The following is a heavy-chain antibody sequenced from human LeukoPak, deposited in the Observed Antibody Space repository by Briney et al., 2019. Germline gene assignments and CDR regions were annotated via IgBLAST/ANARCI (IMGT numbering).Heavy chain of an antibody. D-gene: IGHD1-14*01. CDR2: INPSGGST. V-gene: IGHV1-46*01. Sequence: ASVTVSCKASGYTFTSYYMHWVRQAPGQGLEWMGIINPSGGSTSYAQKSQGRVTMTRDTSTSTVYMELSSLRSEDTAIYYCAKETPNTGWFDPWGQGTLVTVSS. CDR3: AKETPNTGWFDP. J-gene: IGHJ5*02. CDR1: GYTFTSYY.